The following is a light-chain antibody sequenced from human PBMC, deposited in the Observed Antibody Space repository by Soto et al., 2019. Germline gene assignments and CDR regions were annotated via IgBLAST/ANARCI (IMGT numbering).Light chain of an antibody. CDR1: SSDVGGYNY. Sequence: SVLTQPASVSGSPGQSITISCTGTSSDVGGYNYVSWYQQHPGKAPKLMIYEVSNRPSGVSNRFSGSKSGNTASLTISGLQAEDEADYYSSSYTSSSLYVFGTGTKVTVL. CDR3: SSYTSSSLYV. CDR2: EVS. V-gene: IGLV2-14*01. J-gene: IGLJ1*01.